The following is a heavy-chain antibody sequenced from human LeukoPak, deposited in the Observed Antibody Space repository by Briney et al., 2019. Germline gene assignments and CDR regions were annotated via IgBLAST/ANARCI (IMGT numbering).Heavy chain of an antibody. CDR1: GGTFSSYA. CDR3: ARSRRGYSSSYAFDI. D-gene: IGHD6-6*01. J-gene: IGHJ3*02. CDR2: IIPIFGTA. Sequence: SVKVSCKASGGTFSSYAISWVRQAPGQGLEWMGRIIPIFGTANDAQKFQGRVTITTDESTSTAYMELSSLRSEDTAVYYCARSRRGYSSSYAFDIWGQGTMVTVSS. V-gene: IGHV1-69*05.